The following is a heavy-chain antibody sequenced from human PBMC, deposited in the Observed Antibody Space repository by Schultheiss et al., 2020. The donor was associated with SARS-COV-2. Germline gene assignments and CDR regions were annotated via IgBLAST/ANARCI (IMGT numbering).Heavy chain of an antibody. Sequence: GVLKISCAASGFTFSSYAMSWVRQAPGKGLEWVSAISGSGGSTYYADSVKGRFTISRDNSKNTLYLQMNSLRAEDTAVYYCAKGGQLVGGYFDYWGQGTLVTVSS. J-gene: IGHJ4*02. CDR3: AKGGQLVGGYFDY. CDR2: ISGSGGST. D-gene: IGHD6-6*01. CDR1: GFTFSSYA. V-gene: IGHV3-23*01.